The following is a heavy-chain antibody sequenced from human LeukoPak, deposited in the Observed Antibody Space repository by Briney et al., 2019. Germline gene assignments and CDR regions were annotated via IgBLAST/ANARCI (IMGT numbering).Heavy chain of an antibody. V-gene: IGHV1-18*04. Sequence: GASLKVSCMTSGYTFSSYAITWLRQTPGQGLEWMGWIRPYNDDTNSAQNFQARVAMTPDTSTKTVYMELRSLTSDDTAVYFCAREGSYGDYLTLDYWGQGTLVTVSS. D-gene: IGHD4-17*01. J-gene: IGHJ4*02. CDR1: GYTFSSYA. CDR2: IRPYNDDT. CDR3: AREGSYGDYLTLDY.